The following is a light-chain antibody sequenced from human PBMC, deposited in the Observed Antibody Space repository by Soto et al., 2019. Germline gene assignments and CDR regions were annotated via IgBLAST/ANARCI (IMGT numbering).Light chain of an antibody. CDR3: QSYDSSNVV. CDR2: EDN. Sequence: LTQPHSVSESPGKTVTISCTRSSGSITSNYVQWYQQRPGSAPTTVISEDNQRPSGVPDRFSGSIDSSSNSASLTISGLKTEDEADYYCQSYDSSNVVFGGGTKLTVL. V-gene: IGLV6-57*04. J-gene: IGLJ2*01. CDR1: SGSITSNY.